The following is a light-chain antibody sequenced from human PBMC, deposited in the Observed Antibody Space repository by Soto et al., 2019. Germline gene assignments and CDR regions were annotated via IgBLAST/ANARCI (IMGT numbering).Light chain of an antibody. V-gene: IGKV3-15*01. CDR3: QQYNNWPGT. CDR1: QSVSSN. Sequence: EIVMTQSPATLSVSPGERATLSCRASQSVSSNLAWYQQKPGQAPRLLIYGASTRATGIPARFSGSGSGRDFTLTISSLQSEDFAVYYCQQYNNWPGTFGQGTKVEIK. J-gene: IGKJ1*01. CDR2: GAS.